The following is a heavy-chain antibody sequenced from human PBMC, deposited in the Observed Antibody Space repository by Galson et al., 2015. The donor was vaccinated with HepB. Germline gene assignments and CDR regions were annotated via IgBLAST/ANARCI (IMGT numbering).Heavy chain of an antibody. CDR1: GFTVSSNY. CDR3: ARDMSGSGWYHAAFDI. D-gene: IGHD6-19*01. Sequence: SLRLSCAASGFTVSSNYMSWVRQAPGKGLEWVSIIYSGGSTDYADSVKGRFTISRDNSKNTLFLQMNNLRTEDTAVYYCARDMSGSGWYHAAFDIWGQGTMVTVSS. J-gene: IGHJ3*02. V-gene: IGHV3-66*01. CDR2: IYSGGST.